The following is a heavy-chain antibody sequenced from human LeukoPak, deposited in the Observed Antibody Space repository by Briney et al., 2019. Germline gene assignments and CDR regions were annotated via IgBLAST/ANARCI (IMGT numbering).Heavy chain of an antibody. J-gene: IGHJ6*02. CDR3: ARSGDIVVVPAAIGYYYGMDV. CDR2: ISGSGGST. Sequence: QAGGSLRLSCAASGFTFSSYAMSWVRQAPGKGLERVSAISGSGGSTYYADSVKGRFTISRDNSKNTLYLQMNSLRAEDTAVYYCARSGDIVVVPAAIGYYYGMDVWGQGTTVTVSS. V-gene: IGHV3-23*01. CDR1: GFTFSSYA. D-gene: IGHD2-2*01.